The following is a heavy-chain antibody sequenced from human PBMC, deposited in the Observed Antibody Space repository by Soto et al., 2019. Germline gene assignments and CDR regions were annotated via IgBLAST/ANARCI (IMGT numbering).Heavy chain of an antibody. J-gene: IGHJ3*01. D-gene: IGHD1-26*01. CDR3: AKPQSGSYYAAFDV. CDR1: GLTFSDYP. CDR2: ISGSAIST. Sequence: EVQLLESGGGLVQPGGSLRLSCAVSGLTFSDYPLDWVRQAPGKGLEWISRISGSAISTYYADSVKGRFTISRDNSNNTLYLEMSSLRAEDTAVYYCAKPQSGSYYAAFDVWGQGTAVTVSS. V-gene: IGHV3-23*01.